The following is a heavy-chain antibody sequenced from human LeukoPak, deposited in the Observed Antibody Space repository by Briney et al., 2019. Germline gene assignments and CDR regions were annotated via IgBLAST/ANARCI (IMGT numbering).Heavy chain of an antibody. D-gene: IGHD3-10*01. V-gene: IGHV3-30*18. CDR3: AKDGGWFGELYYGMDV. CDR1: GFTFSSYG. Sequence: PGRSLRLSCAASGFTFSSYGMHWVRQAPGKGLEWVAVISYDGSNKYYADSVKGRFTISRGNSKNTLYLQMNSLRAEDTAVYYCAKDGGWFGELYYGMDVWGKGTTVTVSS. CDR2: ISYDGSNK. J-gene: IGHJ6*04.